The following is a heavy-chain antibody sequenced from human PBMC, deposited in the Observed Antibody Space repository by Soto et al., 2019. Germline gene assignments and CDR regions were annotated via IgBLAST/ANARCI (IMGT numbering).Heavy chain of an antibody. CDR1: GYSFTSYW. Sequence: GESLKISCKGSGYSFTSYWIGWVRQMPGKGLEWMGIIYPGDSDTRYSPSFQGQVTISADKSISTAYLQWSSLKASDTAMYYCARHRGKVAFLPDYHYYYMVGWGKGITVTVSS. V-gene: IGHV5-51*01. CDR2: IYPGDSDT. CDR3: ARHRGKVAFLPDYHYYYMVG. J-gene: IGHJ6*03. D-gene: IGHD3-3*02.